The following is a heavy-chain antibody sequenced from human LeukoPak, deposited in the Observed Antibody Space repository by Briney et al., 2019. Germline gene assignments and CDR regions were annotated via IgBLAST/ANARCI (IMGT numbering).Heavy chain of an antibody. D-gene: IGHD2-15*01. V-gene: IGHV3-30*18. CDR3: AKPVGYCSGGSCYRSWAFDI. J-gene: IGHJ3*02. CDR2: ISYDGSNK. CDR1: GFTFGSYG. Sequence: GRSLRLSCAASGFTFGSYGMHWVRQAPGKGLEWVAVISYDGSNKYYADSVKGRFTISRDNSKNTLYLQMNSLRAEDTAVYYCAKPVGYCSGGSCYRSWAFDIWGQGTMVTVSS.